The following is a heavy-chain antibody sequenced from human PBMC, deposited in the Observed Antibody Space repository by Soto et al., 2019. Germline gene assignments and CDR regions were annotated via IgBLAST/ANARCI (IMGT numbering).Heavy chain of an antibody. Sequence: GASVKVSCKASGYTFTDSAIHWVRQAPGQSLELLGWIAPGNGNTKYSQKFQGRVTITRDTSATTAYMGLSSLRSEDTAVYYCAKGSRMWTPDYWGQGTLVTVSS. V-gene: IGHV1-3*01. CDR1: GYTFTDSA. J-gene: IGHJ4*02. CDR3: AKGSRMWTPDY. CDR2: IAPGNGNT. D-gene: IGHD2-21*01.